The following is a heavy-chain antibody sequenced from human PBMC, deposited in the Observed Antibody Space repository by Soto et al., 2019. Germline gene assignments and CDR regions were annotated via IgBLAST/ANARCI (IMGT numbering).Heavy chain of an antibody. CDR1: GFTFSSYG. J-gene: IGHJ4*02. CDR2: IWYDGSNK. Sequence: QVQLVESGGGVVQPGRSLRLSCAASGFTFSSYGMHWVRQAPGKGLECVAVIWYDGSNKYYADSVKGRFTISRDNSKNTLYLQMNSLRAEDTAVYYCARGRGYYYDSSGYRPFDYWGQGTLVTVSS. D-gene: IGHD3-22*01. CDR3: ARGRGYYYDSSGYRPFDY. V-gene: IGHV3-33*01.